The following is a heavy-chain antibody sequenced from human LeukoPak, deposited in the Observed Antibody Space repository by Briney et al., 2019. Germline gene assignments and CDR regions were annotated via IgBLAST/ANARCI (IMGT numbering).Heavy chain of an antibody. CDR3: ATDRSTYGSGSYFDY. CDR1: GGTFSSYA. Sequence: ASVKVSCKASGGTFSSYAISWVRQAPGQGLEWMGGIIPIFGTANYAQKFQGRVTITADESTSTAYMELSSLRSEDTAVYYCATDRSTYGSGSYFDYWGQGTLVTVSS. CDR2: IIPIFGTA. J-gene: IGHJ4*02. D-gene: IGHD3-10*01. V-gene: IGHV1-69*01.